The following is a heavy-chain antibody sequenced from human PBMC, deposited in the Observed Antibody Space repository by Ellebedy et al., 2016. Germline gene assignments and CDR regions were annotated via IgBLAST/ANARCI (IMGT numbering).Heavy chain of an antibody. J-gene: IGHJ6*03. CDR2: IIPMLGTA. D-gene: IGHD5-18*01. V-gene: IGHV1-69*10. Sequence: SVKVSCKAPGGTFSTYGFSWVRRAPGQGLEWVGGIIPMLGTANYAQNMQGRVTITADKSANTVYMELGGLRSEDTAVDYCARGSGYNYGTTVNYFRYYMDVWGRGTTVTVSS. CDR1: GGTFSTYG. CDR3: ARGSGYNYGTTVNYFRYYMDV.